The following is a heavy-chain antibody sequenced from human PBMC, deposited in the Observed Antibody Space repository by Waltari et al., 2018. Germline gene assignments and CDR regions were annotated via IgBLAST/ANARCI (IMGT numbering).Heavy chain of an antibody. CDR1: GFTFNSYA. D-gene: IGHD6-19*01. Sequence: EVQLVDSGGDLTQPGGSLRLSCVASGFTFNSYAMSWVRQVPGKGLDWVSSITASGHITYYADSVKGRFSISRDNSKNTVYLQMDSLRAEDTAVYHCAKGETTGWYRCFDYWGQGTQVTVSS. V-gene: IGHV3-23*04. CDR3: AKGETTGWYRCFDY. J-gene: IGHJ4*02. CDR2: ITASGHIT.